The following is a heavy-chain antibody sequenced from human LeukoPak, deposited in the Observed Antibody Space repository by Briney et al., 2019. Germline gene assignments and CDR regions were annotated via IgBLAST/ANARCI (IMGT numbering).Heavy chain of an antibody. Sequence: QPGGSLRLSCAASGFTFSSYAMHWVRQAPGKGLEWVAVISYDGSNKYYADSVKGRFTISRDNSKNTLYLQMNSLRAEDTAVYYCARDKAMIALFDYWGQGTLGTVSS. CDR2: ISYDGSNK. CDR3: ARDKAMIALFDY. CDR1: GFTFSSYA. D-gene: IGHD3-22*01. J-gene: IGHJ4*02. V-gene: IGHV3-30-3*01.